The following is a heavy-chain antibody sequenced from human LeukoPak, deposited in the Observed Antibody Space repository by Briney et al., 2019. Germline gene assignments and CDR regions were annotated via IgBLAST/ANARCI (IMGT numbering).Heavy chain of an antibody. Sequence: GGSLRLSCAASGFTFSTYVMSWVRQAPGKGLKWVSAISGSGGSTYYADSVKGRFTISRDNSKNTLYLQMSSLRAGDTAVYYCVKDGSGSYYTYYFDYWGQGTLVTVSS. CDR1: GFTFSTYV. D-gene: IGHD3-10*01. J-gene: IGHJ4*02. CDR2: ISGSGGST. CDR3: VKDGSGSYYTYYFDY. V-gene: IGHV3-23*01.